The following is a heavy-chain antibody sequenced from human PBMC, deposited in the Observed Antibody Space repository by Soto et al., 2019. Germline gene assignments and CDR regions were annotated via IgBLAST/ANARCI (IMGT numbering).Heavy chain of an antibody. V-gene: IGHV3-23*01. CDR1: GFTFSTYA. CDR3: AKDLGGFVVVPAAMGY. D-gene: IGHD2-2*01. CDR2: ISGSGGST. Sequence: GGSLRLSCAASGFTFSTYAMSWFRQAPGKGLEWVSAISGSGGSTYYADSVKGRFTISRDNSKNTLYLQMNSLRAEDTAVYYCAKDLGGFVVVPAAMGYWGQGT. J-gene: IGHJ4*02.